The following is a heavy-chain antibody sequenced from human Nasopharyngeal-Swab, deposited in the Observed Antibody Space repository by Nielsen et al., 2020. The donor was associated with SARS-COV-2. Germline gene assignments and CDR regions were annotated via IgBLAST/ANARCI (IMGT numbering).Heavy chain of an antibody. D-gene: IGHD4-17*01. CDR2: ISGSGEST. J-gene: IGHJ5*02. Sequence: GESLKISCTVSGFSFSSYAMSWVRQAPGKGLEWVSVISGSGESTYYADSLKGRFTISRDNSKNMLYLQMNSLRDEDTAVYHCVKDTTEASAWGQGTPVTVSS. CDR1: GFSFSSYA. V-gene: IGHV3-23*01. CDR3: VKDTTEASA.